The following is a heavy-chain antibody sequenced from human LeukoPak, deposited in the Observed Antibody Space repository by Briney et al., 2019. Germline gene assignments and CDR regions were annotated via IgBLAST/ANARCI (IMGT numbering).Heavy chain of an antibody. CDR2: ISWNSGSI. CDR3: AKDTYYDSSGPFDY. CDR1: GFTFSSYS. J-gene: IGHJ4*02. V-gene: IGHV3-9*01. D-gene: IGHD3-22*01. Sequence: TGGSLRLSCAASGFTFSSYSMNWVRQAPGKGLEWVSGISWNSGSIGYADSVKGRFTISRDNAKNSLYLQMNSLRAEDTALYYCAKDTYYDSSGPFDYWGQGTLVTVSS.